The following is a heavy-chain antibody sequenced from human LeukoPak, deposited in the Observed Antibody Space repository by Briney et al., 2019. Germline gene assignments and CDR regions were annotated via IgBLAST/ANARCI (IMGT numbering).Heavy chain of an antibody. CDR3: ARLSGSYFDY. CDR1: GGSISSYY. V-gene: IGHV4-4*07. D-gene: IGHD1-26*01. Sequence: SETPSPPRTVSGGSISSYYWSWIRQPAREGPEWIGRIYTSGSTNYNPSLKSRVTMSVDTSKNQFSLKLSSVTAADTAVYYRARLSGSYFDYWGQGTLVTVSS. CDR2: IYTSGST. J-gene: IGHJ4*02.